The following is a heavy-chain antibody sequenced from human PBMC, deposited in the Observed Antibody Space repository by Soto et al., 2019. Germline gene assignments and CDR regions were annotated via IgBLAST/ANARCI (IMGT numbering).Heavy chain of an antibody. CDR1: GDSISTTSYY. V-gene: IGHV4-39*07. Sequence: ETLSLTCTVSGDSISTTSYYWGWIRQPPGKGLEWIGSIYYSGSTYYNPSLKSRVTISADTSKNQFSLKLSSVTAADTAVYYCARGSQLWLLDYWGQGTLVTVSS. J-gene: IGHJ4*02. CDR3: ARGSQLWLLDY. D-gene: IGHD5-18*01. CDR2: IYYSGST.